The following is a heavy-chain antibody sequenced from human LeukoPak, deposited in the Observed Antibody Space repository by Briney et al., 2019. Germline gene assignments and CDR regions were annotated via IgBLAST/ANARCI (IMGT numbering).Heavy chain of an antibody. D-gene: IGHD6-13*01. CDR3: ARGGIAAAGAYFDS. CDR1: GYTFSSYA. V-gene: IGHV3-30*04. J-gene: IGHJ4*02. CDR2: ISYDGSNK. Sequence: GGSLRLSCAASGYTFSSYAMHWVRQAPGKGLEWVAVISYDGSNKYYADSAKGRFTISRDNSKNTLYLQMNSLRAEDTAVYYCARGGIAAAGAYFDSWGQGTLVTVSS.